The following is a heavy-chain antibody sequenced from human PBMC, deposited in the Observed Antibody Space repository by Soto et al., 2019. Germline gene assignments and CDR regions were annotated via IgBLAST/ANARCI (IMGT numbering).Heavy chain of an antibody. CDR3: VRPDSSGYYVN. J-gene: IGHJ4*02. CDR1: GYNFSSW. D-gene: IGHD3-22*01. Sequence: GESLKISCKGSGYNFSSWIGWVRQMPGKGLEWMGTIHPGDSDTRYSPSFQGQVTMSVDKSISTAYLQWSSLKASDTAMYYCVRPDSSGYYVNWGQGTLVTVSS. CDR2: IHPGDSDT. V-gene: IGHV5-51*01.